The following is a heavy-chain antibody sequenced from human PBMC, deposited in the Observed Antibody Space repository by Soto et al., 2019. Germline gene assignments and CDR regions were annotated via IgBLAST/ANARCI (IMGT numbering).Heavy chain of an antibody. V-gene: IGHV3-23*01. D-gene: IGHD1-26*01. CDR1: GFSFVNYG. CDR2: ISSSGGRT. J-gene: IGHJ4*02. Sequence: HPGGSLRLSCGTSGFSFVNYGMGWVRQAPGKGLEWVSGISSSGGRTYFADSVRGRFTISRDNSKNTMYLQMDSLRVEDTAVYYCAKVARPRVGIEYFGYWGQGTLVTVSS. CDR3: AKVARPRVGIEYFGY.